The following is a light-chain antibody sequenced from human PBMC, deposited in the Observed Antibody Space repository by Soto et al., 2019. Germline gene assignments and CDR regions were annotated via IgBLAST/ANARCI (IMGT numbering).Light chain of an antibody. CDR3: CSYAGSSTFV. CDR1: SSDVGSYNL. Sequence: QSALTQPASVSGSPGQSITISCTGTSSDVGSYNLVSWYQQHPGKAPKLMIYEGSKRPSGVSNRFSGSKSGHTASLTISGLQAEDEDDYYCCSYAGSSTFVFGTGTKVTVL. J-gene: IGLJ1*01. V-gene: IGLV2-23*03. CDR2: EGS.